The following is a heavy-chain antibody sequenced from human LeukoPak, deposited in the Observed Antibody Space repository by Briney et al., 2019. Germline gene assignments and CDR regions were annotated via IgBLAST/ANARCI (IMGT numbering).Heavy chain of an antibody. CDR1: GYTFTAYY. D-gene: IGHD5-18*01. V-gene: IGHV1-2*02. CDR3: VREDAALYYFDY. Sequence: ASVKVSCKASGYTFTAYYLHWVRQAPGQGLEWVGWINPNSRGTNYAQKFRGRVTMTRDTSISTAYMELSSLTSDDTAVYYCVREDAALYYFDYSGQGTLVTVSP. J-gene: IGHJ4*02. CDR2: INPNSRGT.